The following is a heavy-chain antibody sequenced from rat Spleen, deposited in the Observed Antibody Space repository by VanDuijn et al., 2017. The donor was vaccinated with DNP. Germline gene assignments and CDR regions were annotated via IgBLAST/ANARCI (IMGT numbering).Heavy chain of an antibody. J-gene: IGHJ2*01. Sequence: EVQLQESGPGLVKPSQSLSLTCSVTGYSIASNYWGWIRQFPGNKMECIGHINYSGRTTYNPSLKSRISITRDTSKNQFFLQLNSITTEDTATYYCARWVYYFDYWGQGVMVTVSS. CDR1: GYSIASNY. CDR2: INYSGRT. CDR3: ARWVYYFDY. V-gene: IGHV3-1*01.